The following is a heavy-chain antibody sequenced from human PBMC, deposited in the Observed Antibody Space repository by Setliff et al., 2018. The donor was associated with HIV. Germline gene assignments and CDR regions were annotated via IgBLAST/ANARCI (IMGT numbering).Heavy chain of an antibody. J-gene: IGHJ4*02. CDR2: ISSSDDDT. CDR1: GFSFRNFG. V-gene: IGHV3-21*01. D-gene: IGHD1-26*01. Sequence: GGSLRLSCTASGFSFRNFGMTWVRQAPGKGLEWVSSISSSDDDTHYADSLRGRFTVSRDIAKSALYLQMNNLSVDDTAVYYCVRDSAASVWVGASVYYFDFWGQGIQVTVSS. CDR3: VRDSAASVWVGASVYYFDF.